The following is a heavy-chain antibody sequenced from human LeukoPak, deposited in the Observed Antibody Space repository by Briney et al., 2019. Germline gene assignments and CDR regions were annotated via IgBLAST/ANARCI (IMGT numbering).Heavy chain of an antibody. Sequence: SETLSLTCTVSGGSISSYYWSWIRQPPGKGLEWIGYIYYSGSTNYKPSLKSRVTISVDTSKNQFSLKLSSVTAADTAVYYCARDLLYGGRGLGDSDYWGQGTLVTVSS. V-gene: IGHV4-59*12. CDR3: ARDLLYGGRGLGDSDY. D-gene: IGHD1-26*01. J-gene: IGHJ4*02. CDR2: IYYSGST. CDR1: GGSISSYY.